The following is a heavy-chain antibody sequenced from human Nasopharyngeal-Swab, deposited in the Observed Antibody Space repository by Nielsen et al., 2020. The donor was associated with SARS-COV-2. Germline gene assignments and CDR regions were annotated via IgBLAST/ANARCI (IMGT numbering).Heavy chain of an antibody. V-gene: IGHV3-30*18. Sequence: GESLKISCTASGFIFSNYGMHWVRQAPGEGLEWVAVISYDGINKYYADSVKGRFTISRDNSKNTLYLQMNSLRAEDTAVYYCAKALAAMDDYYYYGMDVWGQGTTVTVSS. D-gene: IGHD5-18*01. J-gene: IGHJ6*02. CDR3: AKALAAMDDYYYYGMDV. CDR2: ISYDGINK. CDR1: GFIFSNYG.